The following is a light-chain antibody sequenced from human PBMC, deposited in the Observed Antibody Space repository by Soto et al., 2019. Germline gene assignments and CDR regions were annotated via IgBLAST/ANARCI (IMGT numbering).Light chain of an antibody. J-gene: IGKJ1*01. CDR1: QSVYSS. CDR2: GAS. V-gene: IGKV3-15*01. Sequence: ETVMTQSPATLSVSPGERATLSCRASQSVYSSLAWYQQKPGQAPRLLIYGASTRATGIPARFSGSGSGTEFTLTISRLQSEDFAVYYCLQDYNYPRTFGQGTKVDI. CDR3: LQDYNYPRT.